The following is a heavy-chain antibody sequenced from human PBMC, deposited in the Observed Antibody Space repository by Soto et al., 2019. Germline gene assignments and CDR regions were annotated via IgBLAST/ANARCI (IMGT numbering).Heavy chain of an antibody. V-gene: IGHV4-4*02. CDR2: ISHVGNS. CDR1: GDSISSRNW. J-gene: IGHJ4*02. D-gene: IGHD5-18*01. Sequence: PSETLSLTCAVSGDSISSRNWWNWVRQPPGKGLEWIGQISHVGNSNYNPSLQSRLTISVDKSKNQFSLELSSVTAADTAVYYCARGGRGYSFGYIDYWGQGTLVTVSS. CDR3: ARGGRGYSFGYIDY.